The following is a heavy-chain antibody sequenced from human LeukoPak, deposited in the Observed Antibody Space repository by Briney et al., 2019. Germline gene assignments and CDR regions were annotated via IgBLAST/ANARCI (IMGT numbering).Heavy chain of an antibody. CDR3: ARAVTSTEGY. V-gene: IGHV3-7*03. CDR2: INEGGSGK. D-gene: IGHD4-17*01. CDR1: GFVFSSYW. Sequence: PGGSLRLSCAASGFVFSSYWMTWVRQAPGKGLEWVASINEGGSGKYYVDSVKGRFTISRDNAQKTLYLEMHSLRAEDTAVYYCARAVTSTEGYWGQGTLVTDPS. J-gene: IGHJ4*02.